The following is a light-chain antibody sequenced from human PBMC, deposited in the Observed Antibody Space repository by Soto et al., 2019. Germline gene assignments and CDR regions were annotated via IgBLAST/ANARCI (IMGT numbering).Light chain of an antibody. J-gene: IGLJ2*01. V-gene: IGLV2-8*01. CDR3: SSFAGNNNLV. CDR2: EVS. Sequence: QSVLTQPPSASGSPGQSVTISCTGTSSDVGGYNYVSWYQQHPGKAPKLMISEVSKRPSGVPDRFSGSKSCNTASLTVSGLQAEDESDYYCSSFAGNNNLVFGGGTKVTVL. CDR1: SSDVGGYNY.